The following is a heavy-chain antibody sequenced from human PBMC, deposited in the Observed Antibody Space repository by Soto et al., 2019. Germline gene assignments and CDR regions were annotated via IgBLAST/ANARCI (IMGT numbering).Heavy chain of an antibody. Sequence: PGGSLRLSCAASGFTCDDYTMHWVRQALGKGLEWVSLISWDGGSTYYADSVKGRFTISRDNSKNSLYLQMNSLRTEDTALYYCARSGLSWYSYYYYYGMDVWGQGTTVTVSS. CDR1: GFTCDDYT. J-gene: IGHJ6*02. CDR2: ISWDGGST. D-gene: IGHD6-13*01. CDR3: ARSGLSWYSYYYYYGMDV. V-gene: IGHV3-43*01.